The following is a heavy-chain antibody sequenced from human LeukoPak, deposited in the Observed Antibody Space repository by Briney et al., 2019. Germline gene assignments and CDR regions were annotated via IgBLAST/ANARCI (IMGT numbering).Heavy chain of an antibody. CDR1: GFTVSSNY. CDR3: AKEPRRGGGYCSSTSCYRVSPDFDY. V-gene: IGHV3-53*05. J-gene: IGHJ4*02. CDR2: IYSGGST. D-gene: IGHD2-2*02. Sequence: GGSLRLSCAASGFTVSSNYMSWVRQAPGKGLEWVSVIYSGGSTYYADSVKGRFTISRDNSKNTLYLQMNSLRAEDTAVYYCAKEPRRGGGYCSSTSCYRVSPDFDYWGQGTLVTVSS.